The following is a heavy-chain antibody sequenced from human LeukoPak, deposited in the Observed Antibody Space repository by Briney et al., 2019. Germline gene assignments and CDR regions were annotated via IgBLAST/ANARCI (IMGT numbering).Heavy chain of an antibody. V-gene: IGHV4-61*02. CDR2: IYTSGST. J-gene: IGHJ4*02. D-gene: IGHD3-10*01. CDR1: GGSISSGGYY. Sequence: PSETLSPTCTVSGGSISSGGYYWSWIRQPAGKGLEWIGRIYTSGSTNYNPSLKSRVTISVDTSKNQFSLKLSSVTAADTAVYYCVRGGYYYGPSDWGQGTLVTVSS. CDR3: VRGGYYYGPSD.